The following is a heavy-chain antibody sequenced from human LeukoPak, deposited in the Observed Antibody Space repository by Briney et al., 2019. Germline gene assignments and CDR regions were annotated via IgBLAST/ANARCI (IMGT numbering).Heavy chain of an antibody. V-gene: IGHV3-21*01. CDR3: VTSGYDSSGYYVDS. CDR2: ITLGSSYK. J-gene: IGHJ4*01. Sequence: PGGSLRLSCAAFGFAFSSSSMNWVRQAPGKGLEWVSAITLGSSYKYYADSLKGRFTVSRDNAKNFLYLQMNSLRVEDTAVYYCVTSGYDSSGYYVDSWGQGSLVTVSS. D-gene: IGHD3-22*01. CDR1: GFAFSSSS.